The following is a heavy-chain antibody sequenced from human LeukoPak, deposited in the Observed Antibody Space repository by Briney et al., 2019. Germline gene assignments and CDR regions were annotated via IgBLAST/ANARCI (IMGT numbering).Heavy chain of an antibody. D-gene: IGHD6-19*01. V-gene: IGHV3-23*01. CDR1: GLTFSYYA. CDR3: AKVGSSGWYAMDV. Sequence: GGSLRLSCTASGLTFSYYAMTWVRQAPGKGLEWVSLISVNGGRSNYADSVKGRFTISRDNSKNTVFIQMSSLRAEDTAIYYCAKVGSSGWYAMDVWGRGTSVTVS. J-gene: IGHJ6*02. CDR2: ISVNGGRS.